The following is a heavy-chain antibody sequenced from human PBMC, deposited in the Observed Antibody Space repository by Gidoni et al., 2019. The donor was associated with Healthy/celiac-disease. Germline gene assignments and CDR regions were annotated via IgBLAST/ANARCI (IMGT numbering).Heavy chain of an antibody. CDR1: GYTFTGYY. CDR3: ARGVESRYCTNGVCYRGYYFDY. Sequence: QVQLVQSGAEVKKPGASVKVSCKASGYTFTGYYMHWVRQAPGQGLEWMGWINPNSGGTNYAQKFQGRVTMTRDTSISTAYMELSRLRSDDTAVYYCARGVESRYCTNGVCYRGYYFDYWGQGTLVTVSS. CDR2: INPNSGGT. D-gene: IGHD2-8*01. V-gene: IGHV1-2*02. J-gene: IGHJ4*02.